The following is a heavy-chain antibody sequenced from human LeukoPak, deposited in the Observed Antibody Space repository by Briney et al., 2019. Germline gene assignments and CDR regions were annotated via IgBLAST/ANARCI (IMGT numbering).Heavy chain of an antibody. CDR1: GFTFDDYG. V-gene: IGHV3-20*04. CDR3: ARDDGGSYYSRWFDP. Sequence: GGSLRLSCAASGFTFDDYGMSWVRQAPGKGLEWVSGINWNGGSTGYADSVKGRFTISRDNDKNSLYLQMNSLRAEDTALYYCARDDGGSYYSRWFDPWGQGTLVTVSS. D-gene: IGHD1-26*01. J-gene: IGHJ5*02. CDR2: INWNGGST.